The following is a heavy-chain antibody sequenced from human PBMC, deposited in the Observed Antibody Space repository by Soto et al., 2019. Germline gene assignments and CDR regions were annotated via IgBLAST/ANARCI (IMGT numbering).Heavy chain of an antibody. J-gene: IGHJ6*03. CDR1: GGSIGSISYY. Sequence: VSCTVAGGSIGSISYYWSLNRQPPGKGLEWIGSIYYSGSTNYNPSLKSRVTKSVDTSKNQFSLKLSSVTAADTAVYYCARGGKYSSSWGPRRGYYMDVCGKGTTVTVSS. D-gene: IGHD6-13*01. CDR2: IYYSGST. V-gene: IGHV4-39*07. CDR3: ARGGKYSSSWGPRRGYYMDV.